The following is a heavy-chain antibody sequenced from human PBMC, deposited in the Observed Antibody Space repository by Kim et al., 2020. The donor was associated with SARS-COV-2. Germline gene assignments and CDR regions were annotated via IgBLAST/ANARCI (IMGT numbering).Heavy chain of an antibody. J-gene: IGHJ3*02. V-gene: IGHV3-64*01. Sequence: ANSVKGRVTISSDNSKNTLYLQMGSPRAEDMAVYYCARTRSSGYSDAFDIWGQGTMVTVSS. D-gene: IGHD3-22*01. CDR3: ARTRSSGYSDAFDI.